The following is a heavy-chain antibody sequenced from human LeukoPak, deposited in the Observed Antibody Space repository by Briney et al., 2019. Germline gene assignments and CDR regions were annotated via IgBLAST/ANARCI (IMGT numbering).Heavy chain of an antibody. J-gene: IGHJ4*02. V-gene: IGHV3-23*01. CDR3: AKGSRGYTHYYLDS. Sequence: GGSLRLSCAASGFSFNGYAMSWVRQAPGKGLEWVSSISGSGASTFYVDSVKGRFILSKDSSTNTVFLQMNSLRDEDTAVYYCAKGSRGYTHYYLDSWGQGTLVTVSS. D-gene: IGHD5-18*01. CDR2: ISGSGAST. CDR1: GFSFNGYA.